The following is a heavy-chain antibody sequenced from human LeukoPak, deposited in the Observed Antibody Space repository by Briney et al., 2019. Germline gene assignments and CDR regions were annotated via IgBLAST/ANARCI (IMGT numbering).Heavy chain of an antibody. V-gene: IGHV3-48*03. CDR1: GFTFSSYE. CDR3: ARAHHTADY. Sequence: GGSLRLSCAASGFTFSSYEMNWVRQAPGKGLEWASYISSSGSTIYYADSVKGRFTISRDNAKNSLYLQMNSLRAEDTAVYYCARAHHTADYWGQGTLVTVSS. D-gene: IGHD5-18*01. J-gene: IGHJ4*02. CDR2: ISSSGSTI.